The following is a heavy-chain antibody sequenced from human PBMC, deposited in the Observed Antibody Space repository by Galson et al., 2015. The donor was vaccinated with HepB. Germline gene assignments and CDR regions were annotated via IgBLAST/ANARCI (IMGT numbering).Heavy chain of an antibody. Sequence: SLRLSCAASGFTFSSYNMHWVRQAPGKGLQWVSYISTSSSSIYYADSVRGRFTISRDNAKNSLYLQMNSLRAEDTAVYYCAREGGYYEFDYWGQGTLVTVSS. J-gene: IGHJ4*02. CDR2: ISTSSSSI. CDR3: AREGGYYEFDY. D-gene: IGHD1-26*01. CDR1: GFTFSSYN. V-gene: IGHV3-48*01.